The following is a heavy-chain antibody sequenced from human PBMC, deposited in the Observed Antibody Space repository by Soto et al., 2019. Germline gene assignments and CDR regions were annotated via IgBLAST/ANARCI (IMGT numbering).Heavy chain of an antibody. D-gene: IGHD3-9*01. CDR2: LWGDGGYS. J-gene: IGHJ3*02. Sequence: PGGSLRLSCVDSGCPFSDYAMSWVRQAQGKGLEWVASLWGDGGYSFYADSVKGRFTISRDNSKNTLYLQMNSLRAEDTDVYYCARGATIYNDAFDIWGQGTMVTVSS. CDR3: ARGATIYNDAFDI. CDR1: GCPFSDYA. V-gene: IGHV3-23*01.